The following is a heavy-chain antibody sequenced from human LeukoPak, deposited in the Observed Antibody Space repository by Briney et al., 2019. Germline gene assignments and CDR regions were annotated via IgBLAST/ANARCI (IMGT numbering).Heavy chain of an antibody. V-gene: IGHV4-59*01. CDR3: ARNPGYSYGPGPKGWFDP. CDR1: GGSISSYY. Sequence: SETLSLTCTVSGGSISSYYWSWIRQPPGKGLEWIGYIYYSGSTNYNPSLKSRVTISVDTSKNQFSLKLSSVTAADTAVYYCARNPGYSYGPGPKGWFDPWGQGTLVTVSS. CDR2: IYYSGST. J-gene: IGHJ5*02. D-gene: IGHD5-18*01.